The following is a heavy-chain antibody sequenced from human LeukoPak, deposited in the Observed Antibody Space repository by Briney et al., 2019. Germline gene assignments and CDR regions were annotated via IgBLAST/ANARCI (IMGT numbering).Heavy chain of an antibody. Sequence: PGGSLRLSCAVSGFTFSSYAISWVRQAPGKGLEWVAVISYDGSNKYYADSVKGRFTISRDNSKNTLYLQMNSLRAEDTAVYYCAKDARLRGYCSGGSCSYNWFDPWGQGTLVTVSS. J-gene: IGHJ5*02. CDR2: ISYDGSNK. CDR3: AKDARLRGYCSGGSCSYNWFDP. V-gene: IGHV3-30*18. D-gene: IGHD2-15*01. CDR1: GFTFSSYA.